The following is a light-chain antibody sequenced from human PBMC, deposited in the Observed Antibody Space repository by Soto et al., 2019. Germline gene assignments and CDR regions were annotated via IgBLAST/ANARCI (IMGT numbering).Light chain of an antibody. CDR2: DAS. CDR1: QSVNFY. J-gene: IGKJ1*01. CDR3: QQYGDSPVT. Sequence: EIVLTHSPGSLSLSPGERATLSCRASQSVNFYLAWYQQKPGQAPRLLISDASSRATDVPDRFSGSGSGTDFSLTISRXEPEDFAVYYCQQYGDSPVTFGQGTKVDIK. V-gene: IGKV3-20*01.